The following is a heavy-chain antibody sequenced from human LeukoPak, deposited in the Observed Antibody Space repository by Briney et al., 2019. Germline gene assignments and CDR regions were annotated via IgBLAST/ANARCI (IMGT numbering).Heavy chain of an antibody. D-gene: IGHD3-22*01. CDR1: GFTFSYYG. CDR2: IWNDGSNK. V-gene: IGHV3-33*01. J-gene: IGHJ4*02. CDR3: SATVYYYDSSGYYYPGY. Sequence: PGRSLRLSCAASGFTFSYYGMHWVRQAPGKGLEWVAVIWNDGSNKYYADSVKGRFTISRDNSKNMLYLQMNSLKTEDTAVYYCSATVYYYDSSGYYYPGYWGQGTLVTVSS.